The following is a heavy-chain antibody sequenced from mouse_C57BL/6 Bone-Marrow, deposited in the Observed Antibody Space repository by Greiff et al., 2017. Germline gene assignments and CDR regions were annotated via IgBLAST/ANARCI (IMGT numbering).Heavy chain of an antibody. CDR1: GYTFTSYG. CDR3: AREGVWLGWYFDV. V-gene: IGHV1-81*01. D-gene: IGHD2-2*01. J-gene: IGHJ1*03. CDR2: IYPRRGNT. Sequence: QVQLQQSGAELARPGASVKLSCKASGYTFTSYGISWWKQRTGQGLEWIGEIYPRRGNTYYNEKFKGKATLTADKSSSTAYMELRSLTSEDSAVYFCAREGVWLGWYFDVWGTATTVTVSS.